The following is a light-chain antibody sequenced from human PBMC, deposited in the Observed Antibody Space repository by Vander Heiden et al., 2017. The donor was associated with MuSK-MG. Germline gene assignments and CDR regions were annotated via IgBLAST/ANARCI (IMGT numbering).Light chain of an antibody. J-gene: IGLJ1*01. Sequence: QSALTQPRSVSRSPGQSVTISCAGTSSDVGGYNYVSWYQQHPGKAPKLLIYDVSKRPSGVPDRFSGSKSANTASLTISGLQAEDEADYFCSSYADSYTVLVFGSGTEVTVL. V-gene: IGLV2-11*01. CDR1: SSDVGGYNY. CDR2: DVS. CDR3: SSYADSYTVLV.